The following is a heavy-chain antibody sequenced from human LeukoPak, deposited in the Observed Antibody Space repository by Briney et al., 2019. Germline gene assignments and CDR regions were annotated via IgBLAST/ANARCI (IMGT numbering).Heavy chain of an antibody. CDR3: ARGDYYYDSSGYYFDY. CDR1: GFTFSSYS. J-gene: IGHJ4*02. D-gene: IGHD3-22*01. CDR2: ISSSSSYI. Sequence: GGSLRLSCAASGFTFSSYSMNWVRQAPGKGLEWVSSISSSSSYIYYADSVKGRFTISRDNAKSSLYLQMNSLRAEDTAVYYCARGDYYYDSSGYYFDYWGQGTLVTVSS. V-gene: IGHV3-21*01.